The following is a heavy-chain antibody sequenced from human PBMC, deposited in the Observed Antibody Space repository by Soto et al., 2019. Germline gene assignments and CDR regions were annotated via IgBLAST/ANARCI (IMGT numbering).Heavy chain of an antibody. V-gene: IGHV1-46*01. D-gene: IGHD2-2*02. Sequence: QVQLVQSGAEVKKPGASVKVSCKASGYTFTIYYMHWVRQAPGQGLEWMGIINPSGGSTSYAQKIQGRVTMTRDTSTSTVYMDLSSLRSEETAVYYCARGYREVGEYWGQGTLVTVSS. CDR2: INPSGGST. J-gene: IGHJ4*02. CDR1: GYTFTIYY. CDR3: ARGYREVGEY.